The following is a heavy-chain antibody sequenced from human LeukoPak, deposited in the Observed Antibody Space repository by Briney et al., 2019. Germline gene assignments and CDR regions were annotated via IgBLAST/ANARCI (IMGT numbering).Heavy chain of an antibody. V-gene: IGHV3-49*04. Sequence: GGSLRLSCAASGFTFSSDWMHWVRQAPGKGLEWVGFIRSKIYGGTPEYAASVKGRFTISRDDSKGIAYLQMNSLKTEDTAVYYCTRDQTPYYWGQGTLVTVSS. J-gene: IGHJ4*02. CDR1: GFTFSSDW. CDR2: IRSKIYGGTP. CDR3: TRDQTPYY.